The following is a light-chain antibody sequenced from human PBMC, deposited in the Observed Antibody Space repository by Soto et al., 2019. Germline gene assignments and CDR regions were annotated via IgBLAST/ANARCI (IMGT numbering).Light chain of an antibody. CDR1: QSISNH. CDR2: AAS. V-gene: IGKV1-39*01. Sequence: DIQMTQSPSSLSASVGDRFIITCLSSQSISNHLNWYQQKPGKAPKLLIFAASSLQSGVPSRFSGSRSGPDFTLTISSLQPEDFATYYCQQSYSSPPTFGQGTKVDIK. CDR3: QQSYSSPPT. J-gene: IGKJ1*01.